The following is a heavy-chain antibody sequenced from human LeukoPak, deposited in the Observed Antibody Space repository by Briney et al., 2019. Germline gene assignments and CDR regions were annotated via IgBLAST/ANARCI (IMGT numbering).Heavy chain of an antibody. CDR1: GFTVSSD. CDR2: IYDGGNT. J-gene: IGHJ4*02. D-gene: IGHD6-19*01. CDR3: VGATQWLAYDY. V-gene: IGHV3-53*01. Sequence: PGGSLRLSCAPSGFTVSSDMSWARLAPAKGLEWVSVIYDGGNTNYADSVQGRFTISRDTSKNTLFLQLNSLRAEDTTLYYCVGATQWLAYDYRVQGTLVTVSS.